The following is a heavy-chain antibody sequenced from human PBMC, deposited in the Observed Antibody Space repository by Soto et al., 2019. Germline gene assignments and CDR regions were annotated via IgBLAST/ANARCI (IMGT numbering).Heavy chain of an antibody. J-gene: IGHJ4*02. CDR2: INHSGST. V-gene: IGHV4-34*01. CDR1: VGSFSGYY. Sequence: PSETLSLTCAVYVGSFSGYYWSWIRQPPGKGLEWIGEINHSGSTNYNPSLKSRVTISVDTSKNQFSLNLRSVTAADTAVYYCARAPLYYYDSRGYYRHFDYWGQGTLVTVS. D-gene: IGHD3-22*01. CDR3: ARAPLYYYDSRGYYRHFDY.